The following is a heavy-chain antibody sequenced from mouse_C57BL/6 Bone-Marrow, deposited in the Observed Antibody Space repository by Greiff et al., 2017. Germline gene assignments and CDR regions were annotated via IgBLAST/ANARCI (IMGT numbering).Heavy chain of an antibody. CDR1: GYSITSGYY. Sequence: EVQLQQSGPGLVKPSQSLSLTCSVTGYSITSGYYWNWIRQFPGNKLEWMGYISYDGSNNYNPSLKNRISITRDTSKNQSFLKLNSVTTEDTATYYCARYYGSSYDFDYWGQGTTLTVSS. CDR3: ARYYGSSYDFDY. V-gene: IGHV3-6*01. CDR2: ISYDGSN. J-gene: IGHJ2*01. D-gene: IGHD1-1*01.